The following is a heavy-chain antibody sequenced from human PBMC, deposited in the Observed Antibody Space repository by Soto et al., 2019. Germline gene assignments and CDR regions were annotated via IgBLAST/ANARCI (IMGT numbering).Heavy chain of an antibody. Sequence: PGGSLRLSCAASGFTFSSYGMHWVRQAPGKGLEWVAVIWYDGSNKYYADPVKGRFTISRDNSKNTLYLQMNSLRAEDTAVYYCARGYGYSSGWYDYWGQGTLVTVSS. CDR1: GFTFSSYG. V-gene: IGHV3-33*01. CDR2: IWYDGSNK. CDR3: ARGYGYSSGWYDY. D-gene: IGHD6-19*01. J-gene: IGHJ4*02.